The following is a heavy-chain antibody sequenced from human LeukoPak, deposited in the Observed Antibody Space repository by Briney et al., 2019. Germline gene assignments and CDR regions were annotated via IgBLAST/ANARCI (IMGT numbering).Heavy chain of an antibody. CDR2: ISSSSSYI. CDR1: GFTFSSYS. CDR3: AKSYDIHNWYFHL. D-gene: IGHD3-16*01. J-gene: IGHJ2*01. V-gene: IGHV3-21*01. Sequence: KPGGSLRLSCAASGFTFSSYSMNWVRQAPGKGLEWVSSISSSSSYIYYADSVKGRFTISRDNAKNSLYLQMNSLRAEDTAVYYCAKSYDIHNWYFHLWGRGTLVTVS.